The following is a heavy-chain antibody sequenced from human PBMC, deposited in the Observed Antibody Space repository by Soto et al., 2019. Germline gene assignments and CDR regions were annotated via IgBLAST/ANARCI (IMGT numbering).Heavy chain of an antibody. CDR3: AGGRSLDYYGMDV. D-gene: IGHD3-16*01. CDR1: GFTVSSFG. V-gene: IGHV3-64*04. Sequence: TGGSLRLSCSGSGFTVSSFGMHWVRQAPGKGLEHVSTLSSNGIGTYYADSVKGRFTISRDNSKNTLYLQMNSLRAEDTAVYYRAGGRSLDYYGMDVWGQGTTVTV. J-gene: IGHJ6*02. CDR2: LSSNGIGT.